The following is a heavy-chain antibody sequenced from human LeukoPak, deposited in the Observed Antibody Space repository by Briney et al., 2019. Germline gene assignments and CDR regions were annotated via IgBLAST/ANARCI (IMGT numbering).Heavy chain of an antibody. V-gene: IGHV4-59*05. CDR3: ARRATGTGDY. CDR1: GGSISSYY. CDR2: IYYSGST. J-gene: IGHJ4*02. D-gene: IGHD1-1*01. Sequence: SETLSLTCTVSGGSISSYYWSWIRQPPGKGLEWIGSIYYSGSTYYNPSLKSRVTISVDTSKNQFSLKLSSVTAADTAVYYCARRATGTGDYWGQGTLVTVSS.